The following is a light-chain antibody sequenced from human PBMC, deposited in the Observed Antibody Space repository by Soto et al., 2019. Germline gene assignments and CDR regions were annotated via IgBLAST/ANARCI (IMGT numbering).Light chain of an antibody. CDR2: RAS. Sequence: DVQMTQSPSTLSASVGDTVTITCRASQSIDTALAWYQQKPGKAPNLLIYRASNLESGVPSRFSGSGSGTEFTLAISSLQPDDFATCYCQQYGFFLTFGQGTKLEIK. V-gene: IGKV1-5*03. CDR3: QQYGFFLT. J-gene: IGKJ2*01. CDR1: QSIDTA.